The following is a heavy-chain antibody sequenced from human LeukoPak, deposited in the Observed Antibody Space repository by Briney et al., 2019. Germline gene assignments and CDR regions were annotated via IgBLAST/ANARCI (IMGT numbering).Heavy chain of an antibody. Sequence: GRSLRLSCAASGFTFSSYAMHWVRQAPGKGLEWVAVISYDGSNKYYADSVKGRFTISRDNSKNTLYLQMNSLRAEDTAVYYCARDGSYYDSSGWVPTNRGQGTMVTVSS. V-gene: IGHV3-30-3*01. CDR2: ISYDGSNK. D-gene: IGHD3-22*01. J-gene: IGHJ3*01. CDR1: GFTFSSYA. CDR3: ARDGSYYDSSGWVPTN.